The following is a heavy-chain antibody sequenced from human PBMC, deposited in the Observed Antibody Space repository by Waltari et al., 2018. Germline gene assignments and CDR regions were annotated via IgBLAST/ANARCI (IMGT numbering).Heavy chain of an antibody. J-gene: IGHJ5*01. CDR2: IYYSGST. D-gene: IGHD3-10*01. CDR1: GGSISRRNYY. Sequence: QLQLQESGPGLVTPSETLSLTCAVSGGSISRRNYYWGWIRQPPGKGLEWIGTIYYSGSTYYNPSRKSRVTISVDTSKNQFSLKLSSVTAADTAVYYCARYYYGSGSLDNWFDSWGQGTLVTVSS. V-gene: IGHV4-39*01. CDR3: ARYYYGSGSLDNWFDS.